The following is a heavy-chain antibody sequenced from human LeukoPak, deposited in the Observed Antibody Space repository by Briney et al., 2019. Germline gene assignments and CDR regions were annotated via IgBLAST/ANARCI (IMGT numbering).Heavy chain of an antibody. V-gene: IGHV1-8*01. CDR1: GYTFTSYD. J-gene: IGHJ4*02. Sequence: GASVTVSCQASGYTFTSYDINWVRQATGQGLEWMGWMYPKSGNTGYVQKFQGRVTMTRNTSISIAYMELSSLTSEDTAVYYCASGSSLWGQGTLVTVSS. CDR3: ASGSSL. D-gene: IGHD6-6*01. CDR2: MYPKSGNT.